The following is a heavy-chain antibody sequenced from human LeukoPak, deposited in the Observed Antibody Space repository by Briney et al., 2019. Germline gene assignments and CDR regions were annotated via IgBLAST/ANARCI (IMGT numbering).Heavy chain of an antibody. V-gene: IGHV1-2*02. CDR2: INTDIGGA. CDR1: GDIFSIYY. Sequence: ASVKVSCKVSGDIFSIYYIQWVRQAPGAGLEWVGWINTDIGGAHSAPKFQGRVSMTTDKSISTAYLELTRLTSDDTAMYYCARNWELWGQGALVTVSS. CDR3: ARNWEL. J-gene: IGHJ4*02. D-gene: IGHD3-10*01.